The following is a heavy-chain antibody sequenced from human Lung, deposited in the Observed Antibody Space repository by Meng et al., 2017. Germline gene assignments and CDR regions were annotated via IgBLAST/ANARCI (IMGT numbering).Heavy chain of an antibody. CDR2: INHSGST. D-gene: IGHD4-11*01. Sequence: QLRQWGEGLLKPSETLSLPLVVSGGSFSDYYWSWIRQPPGKGLEWIGEINHSGSTNYNPSLESRATISVDTSQNNLSLKLSSVTAADSAVYYCARGPTTMAHDFDYWGQGTLVTVSS. J-gene: IGHJ4*02. V-gene: IGHV4-34*01. CDR1: GGSFSDYY. CDR3: ARGPTTMAHDFDY.